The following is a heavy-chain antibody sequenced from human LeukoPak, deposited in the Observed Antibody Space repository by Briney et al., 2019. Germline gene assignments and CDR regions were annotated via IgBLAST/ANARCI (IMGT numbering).Heavy chain of an antibody. V-gene: IGHV3-23*01. Sequence: GGSLRLSCVASGFTFSSYAMSWVRQAPGKGLEWVSGISGRDGSTYYADSVRGRFTISRDSSKNTLYLQMNSLRAEDTAIYYCAKSGLNRFDYWGQGTLVTVSS. D-gene: IGHD2-15*01. CDR1: GFTFSSYA. CDR2: ISGRDGST. J-gene: IGHJ4*02. CDR3: AKSGLNRFDY.